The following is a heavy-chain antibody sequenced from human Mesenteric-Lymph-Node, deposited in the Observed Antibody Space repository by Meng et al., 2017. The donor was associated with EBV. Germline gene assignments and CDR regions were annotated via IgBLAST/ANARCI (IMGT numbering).Heavy chain of an antibody. CDR2: IYSGGST. CDR3: ARGMGATEIRY. D-gene: IGHD1-26*01. J-gene: IGHJ4*02. V-gene: IGHV3-53*01. CDR1: GFTVGNNY. Sequence: EVAVVEAGGGLIQPGGSLRLACAASGFTVGNNYMSWVRQAPGKGLEWVSFIYSGGSTYYADSVKGRFTISRDNSKNTLYLQMNSLRAEDTAVYYCARGMGATEIRYWGQGTLVTVSS.